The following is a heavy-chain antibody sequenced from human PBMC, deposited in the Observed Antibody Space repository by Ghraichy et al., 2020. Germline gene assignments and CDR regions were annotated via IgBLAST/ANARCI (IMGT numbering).Heavy chain of an antibody. CDR1: GFTFSSYG. D-gene: IGHD4-23*01. CDR2: IWYDGSNK. CDR3: ARAKYGSTPNNYWYFDL. V-gene: IGHV3-33*01. Sequence: GGSLRLSCAASGFTFSSYGMHWVRQAPGKELEWVAVIWYDGSNKYYADSVKGRCTISRDNSKNTLYRQMNSLRAEDTAGYYCARAKYGSTPNNYWYFDLWGRGTLVTVSS. J-gene: IGHJ2*01.